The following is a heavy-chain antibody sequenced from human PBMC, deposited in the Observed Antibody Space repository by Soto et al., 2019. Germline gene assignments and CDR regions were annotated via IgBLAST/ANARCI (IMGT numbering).Heavy chain of an antibody. V-gene: IGHV3-48*02. J-gene: IGHJ4*02. D-gene: IGHD6-19*01. CDR2: INSGSDSI. CDR1: GFMFDSYP. Sequence: GGSLRLSCVGSGFMFDSYPMNWVRQAPGKGLEWVSYINSGSDSIYYAESVKGRFTISRDNARNSLSLQMNSLSDEDTAVYYCAKSGDSAGWGIDFWGQGTLVTVSS. CDR3: AKSGDSAGWGIDF.